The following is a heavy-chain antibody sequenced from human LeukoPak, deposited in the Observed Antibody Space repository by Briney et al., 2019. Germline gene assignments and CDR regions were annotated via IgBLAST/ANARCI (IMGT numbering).Heavy chain of an antibody. CDR3: ARSSSTRYYFDY. V-gene: IGHV1-69*04. J-gene: IGHJ4*02. Sequence: SVKVSCKASGYTFTSYGISWVRQAPGQGLEWMGRIIPILGIANYAQKFQGRVTITADKSTSTAYMELSSLRSEDTAVYYCARSSSTRYYFDYWGQGTLVTVSS. D-gene: IGHD2-2*01. CDR2: IIPILGIA. CDR1: GYTFTSYG.